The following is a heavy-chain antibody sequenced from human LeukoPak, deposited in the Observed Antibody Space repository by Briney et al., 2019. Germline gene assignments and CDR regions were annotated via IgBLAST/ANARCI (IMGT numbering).Heavy chain of an antibody. CDR1: GFTVSSNY. J-gene: IGHJ4*02. D-gene: IGHD3-22*01. CDR3: ARDPYYYDSSGYYAPV. Sequence: GGSLRHSCAASGFTVSSNYMSSVRQARGRGLEWVSVIYSGGSTYYVDYVKGRFTISSDNYKNTLDLQKNSLRAYDTAVYYCARDPYYYDSSGYYAPVWGKGTMVTVSS. V-gene: IGHV3-66*01. CDR2: IYSGGST.